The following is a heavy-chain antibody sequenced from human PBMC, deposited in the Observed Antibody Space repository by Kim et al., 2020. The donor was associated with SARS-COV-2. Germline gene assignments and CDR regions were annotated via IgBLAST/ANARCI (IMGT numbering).Heavy chain of an antibody. D-gene: IGHD6-19*01. V-gene: IGHV3-64D*09. CDR1: GFTFSSYA. Sequence: GGSLRLSCSASGFTFSSYAMHWVRQAPGKGLEYVSAISSNGGSTYYADSVKGRFTISRDNSKNTLYLQMSSLRAEDTAVYYCVKVSTYGWSETYYFDYWGQGTLVTVSS. CDR2: ISSNGGST. J-gene: IGHJ4*02. CDR3: VKVSTYGWSETYYFDY.